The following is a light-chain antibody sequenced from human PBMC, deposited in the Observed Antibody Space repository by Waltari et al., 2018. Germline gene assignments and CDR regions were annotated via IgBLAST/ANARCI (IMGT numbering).Light chain of an antibody. J-gene: IGKJ2*01. CDR2: YAS. CDR3: QQFNTGYS. V-gene: IGKV3-15*01. CDR1: RAIANN. Sequence: EIVLTQSPATLSVSPGGGATLSCRASRAIANNVAWYQQRPGQPLRLLHFYASPRATGIPERFSGSWSGPEFTLTISSLQSEDSAVYFCQQFNTGYSFGQGTKLEI.